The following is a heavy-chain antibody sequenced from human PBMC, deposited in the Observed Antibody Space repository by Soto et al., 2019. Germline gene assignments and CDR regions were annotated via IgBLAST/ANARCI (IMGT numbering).Heavy chain of an antibody. CDR2: INPNSGGT. CDR1: GYTFTGYY. Sequence: ASVKVSCKASGYTFTGYYMHWVRQAPGQGLEWMGWINPNSGGTNYAQKFQGWVTMTRDTSISTAYMELNSLRAEDTAFYYCRRGASLNFAFGGQGTLVTVPS. J-gene: IGHJ4*02. V-gene: IGHV1-2*04. CDR3: RRGASLNFAF. D-gene: IGHD1-26*01.